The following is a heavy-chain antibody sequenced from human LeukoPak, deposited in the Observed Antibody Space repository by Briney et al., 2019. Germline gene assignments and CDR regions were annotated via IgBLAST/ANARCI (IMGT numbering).Heavy chain of an antibody. V-gene: IGHV1-24*01. D-gene: IGHD1-26*01. CDR1: GYTLTELS. CDR2: FDPEDGET. CDR3: ATSLGATPHFDY. J-gene: IGHJ4*02. Sequence: ASVKVSCKVSGYTLTELSMHWVRQAPGKGLEWMGGFDPEDGETIYAQKFQGRVTMTEDTSTDTAYMELSSLRSEDTAVYYCATSLGATPHFDYWGQGTLVTFSS.